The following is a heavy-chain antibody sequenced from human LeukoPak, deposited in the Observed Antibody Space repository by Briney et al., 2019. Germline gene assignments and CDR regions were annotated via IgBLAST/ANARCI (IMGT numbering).Heavy chain of an antibody. CDR1: GFTFSSYA. Sequence: GGSLRLSCAASGFTFSSYAMSWVRQAPGKGLEWVSAISGSGGSTYYADSVKGRFTISRDNSKNTLYLQMNSLRAEDTAVYYCTKDVYYDLWSGYYKGLDYWGQGTLVTVSS. CDR3: TKDVYYDLWSGYYKGLDY. D-gene: IGHD3-3*01. J-gene: IGHJ4*02. CDR2: ISGSGGST. V-gene: IGHV3-23*01.